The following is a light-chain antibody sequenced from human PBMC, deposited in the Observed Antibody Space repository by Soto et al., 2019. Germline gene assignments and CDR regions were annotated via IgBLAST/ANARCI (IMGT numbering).Light chain of an antibody. V-gene: IGLV2-14*01. CDR1: SSDVGGYNY. CDR2: DVS. J-gene: IGLJ1*01. CDR3: SSYTSSSTLYV. Sequence: QSALTQPASVSGSPGQSITISCTGTSSDVGGYNYVSWYQQHPGKAPKLMIYDVSNRPSVVSNRFSGSKSGNTASLTISGLQADDEADYYCSSYTSSSTLYVFGTGTKLTVL.